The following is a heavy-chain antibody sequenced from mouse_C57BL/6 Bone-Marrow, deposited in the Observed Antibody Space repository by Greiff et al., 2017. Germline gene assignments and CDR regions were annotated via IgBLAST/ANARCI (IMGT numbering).Heavy chain of an antibody. J-gene: IGHJ2*01. CDR3: ARGIVRRYYFDY. V-gene: IGHV5-17*01. CDR2: ISSGSSTI. D-gene: IGHD1-2*01. CDR1: GFTFSDYG. Sequence: EVPLVESGGGLVKPGGSLKLSCAASGFTFSDYGMHWVRQAPEKGLEWVAYISSGSSTIYYADTVKGRFTISRDNAKNSLFLTMTRLRSEDTAMYYCARGIVRRYYFDYWGQGTTLTVSS.